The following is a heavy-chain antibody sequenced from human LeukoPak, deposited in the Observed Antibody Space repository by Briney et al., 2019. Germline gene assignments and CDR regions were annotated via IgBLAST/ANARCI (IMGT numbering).Heavy chain of an antibody. CDR2: ISGSGGST. V-gene: IGHV3-23*01. D-gene: IGHD2-15*01. Sequence: GSLRLSCAASGGTFSSYAMSWVRQAPGKGLEWVAAISGSGGSTYYADSVKGRFTLSSDNSKQTLYLPMNSLRAEDTAVCYCATYYCSGGRCEGGYWGQGPLVPVSS. J-gene: IGHJ4*02. CDR1: GGTFSSYA. CDR3: ATYYCSGGRCEGGY.